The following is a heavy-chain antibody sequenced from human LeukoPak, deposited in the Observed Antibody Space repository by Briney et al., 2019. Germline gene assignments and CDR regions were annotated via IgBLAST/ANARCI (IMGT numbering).Heavy chain of an antibody. J-gene: IGHJ5*02. CDR3: ARDLGDSSWFNWFDP. CDR2: INAGNGNT. CDR1: GYTFTSYA. V-gene: IGHV1-3*01. D-gene: IGHD6-13*01. Sequence: GASVKVSCKASGYTFTSYAMYWVRQAPGQRLEWMGWINAGNGNTKYSQKFQGRVTITRDTSASTAYMELSSLRSEDTAVYYCARDLGDSSWFNWFDPWGQGTLVTVSS.